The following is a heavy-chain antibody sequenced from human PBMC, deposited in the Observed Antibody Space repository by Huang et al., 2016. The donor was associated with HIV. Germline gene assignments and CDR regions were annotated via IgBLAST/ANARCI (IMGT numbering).Heavy chain of an antibody. Sequence: QVQLQQWGAGLLRPSETLSPTFAVYGGSFSGYYGTWIRQPPGKGLEWIGEINHSESTNYNPSLKSRVTIAVDTSRNQFSLTLTSVTAADTAVYYCARGQGGYYYYYMDVWGKGTTVTVSS. J-gene: IGHJ6*03. CDR1: GGSFSGYY. V-gene: IGHV4-34*01. CDR3: ARGQGGYYYYYMDV. CDR2: INHSEST.